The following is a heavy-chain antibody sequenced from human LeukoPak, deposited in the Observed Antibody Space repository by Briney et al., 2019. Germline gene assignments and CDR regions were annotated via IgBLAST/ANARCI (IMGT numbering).Heavy chain of an antibody. CDR2: ISSSSSYI. Sequence: GGSLRLSCAASGFTFSSYSMNWVRQAPGKGLEWVSSISSSSSYIYYADSVKGRFTISRDNAKNSLYLQMNSLRAEDTAVYYCARGQYGSGSFVLHPWGQGTLVTVSS. V-gene: IGHV3-21*01. CDR1: GFTFSSYS. J-gene: IGHJ5*02. D-gene: IGHD3-10*01. CDR3: ARGQYGSGSFVLHP.